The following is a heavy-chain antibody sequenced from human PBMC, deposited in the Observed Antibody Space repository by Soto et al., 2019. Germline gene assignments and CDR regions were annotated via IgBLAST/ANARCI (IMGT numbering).Heavy chain of an antibody. CDR1: GGTFSSYA. CDR3: ARAPNLITIFGVVMAERYYYYGMDV. J-gene: IGHJ6*02. CDR2: IIPIFGTA. D-gene: IGHD3-3*01. V-gene: IGHV1-69*13. Sequence: SVKVSCKASGGTFSSYAISWVRQATRQGLEWMGGIIPIFGTANYAQKLQGRVTITADESTSTAYMELSSLRSEDTAVYYCARAPNLITIFGVVMAERYYYYGMDVWGQGTTVTASS.